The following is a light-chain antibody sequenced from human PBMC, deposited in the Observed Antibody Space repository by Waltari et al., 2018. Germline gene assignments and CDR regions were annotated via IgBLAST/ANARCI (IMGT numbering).Light chain of an antibody. Sequence: SVPTQPPSVSGAPGQRVTLSSTGRSAKLRAGYSVHWYQHLPGTAPKLLIHGNSNRPSGVPDRFSGSKSGTSASLAITGLQADDEADYYCQSYDISLSGYVFGTGTKVTVL. V-gene: IGLV1-40*01. CDR2: GNS. J-gene: IGLJ1*01. CDR1: SAKLRAGYS. CDR3: QSYDISLSGYV.